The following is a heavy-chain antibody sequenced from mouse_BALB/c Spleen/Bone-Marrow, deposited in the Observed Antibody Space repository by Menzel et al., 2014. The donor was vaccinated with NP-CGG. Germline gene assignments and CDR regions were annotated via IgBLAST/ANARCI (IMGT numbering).Heavy chain of an antibody. CDR2: IYPGDGST. Sequence: VQVVESGPELVKPGALVKISCKASGYTFTSYDINWGKQRPGQGLEWIGWIYPGDGSTKYNEKFKGEATLTADKSSSTAYMQLSSLTSENSAVYFCARSGDSSGYGFAYWGQGTLVTVSA. CDR1: GYTFTSYD. D-gene: IGHD3-2*01. V-gene: IGHV1S56*01. CDR3: ARSGDSSGYGFAY. J-gene: IGHJ3*01.